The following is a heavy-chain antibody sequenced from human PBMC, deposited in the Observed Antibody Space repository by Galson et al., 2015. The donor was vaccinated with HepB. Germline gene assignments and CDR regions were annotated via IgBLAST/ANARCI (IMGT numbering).Heavy chain of an antibody. CDR3: ARVADADYGDHSHFDY. CDR1: GFTFTSYW. CDR2: IKYDGSKR. Sequence: SLRLSCAGSGFTFTSYWMSWLRQAPGKGPEWVANIKYDGSKRYYAASVKGRFTISRDNAKNSLYLQISSARAEDTALYYCARVADADYGDHSHFDYWGQGTLVTVSS. D-gene: IGHD4-17*01. V-gene: IGHV3-7*01. J-gene: IGHJ4*02.